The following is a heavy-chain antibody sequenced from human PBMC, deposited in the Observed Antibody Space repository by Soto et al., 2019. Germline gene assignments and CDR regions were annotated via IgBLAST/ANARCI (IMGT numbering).Heavy chain of an antibody. D-gene: IGHD3-10*01. CDR3: AKGGITLIRGSFDY. Sequence: GGSMTLSCAASGFTVSSNYMSWVRQTPGKGLEWVSAVSGSGSNTYYIDSVKGRFTISRDKSKTTLFLQMNNLRAEDTAVYYCAKGGITLIRGSFDYWGQGALVTVSS. CDR1: GFTVSSNY. CDR2: VSGSGSNT. V-gene: IGHV3-23*01. J-gene: IGHJ4*02.